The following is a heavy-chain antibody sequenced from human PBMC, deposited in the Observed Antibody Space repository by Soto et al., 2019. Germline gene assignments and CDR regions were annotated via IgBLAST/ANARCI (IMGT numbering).Heavy chain of an antibody. CDR2: ISSSSSYI. J-gene: IGHJ4*02. Sequence: EVQLVESGGGLVKPGGSLRLSCAASGFTFSSYSMNWVRQAPGKGLEWVSSISSSSSYIYYADSVKGRFTISRDNAKNSLYLQMNITGAEDTAVSYCARDQPGYSYGYGLGYWGQGTLVTVSS. D-gene: IGHD5-18*01. CDR3: ARDQPGYSYGYGLGY. CDR1: GFTFSSYS. V-gene: IGHV3-21*01.